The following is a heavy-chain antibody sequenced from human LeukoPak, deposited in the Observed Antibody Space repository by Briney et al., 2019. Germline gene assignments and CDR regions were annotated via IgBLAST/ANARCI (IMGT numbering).Heavy chain of an antibody. CDR1: GGTFSSYA. CDR3: AREEYYYDSSGYYGGYNWFDP. D-gene: IGHD3-22*01. V-gene: IGHV1-69*04. J-gene: IGHJ5*02. CDR2: IIPILGIA. Sequence: ASVKVSCKASGGTFSSYAISWVRQAPGQGLEWMGRIIPILGIANYAQKFQGRVTITADKSTSTAYMELSSLRSEDTAVYYCAREEYYYDSSGYYGGYNWFDPWGQGTLVTVSS.